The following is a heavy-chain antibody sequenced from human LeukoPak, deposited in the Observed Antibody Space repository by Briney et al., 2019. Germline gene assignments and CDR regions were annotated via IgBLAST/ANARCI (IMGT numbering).Heavy chain of an antibody. CDR3: ARGLRSSECDY. CDR1: GFTFSSYA. CDR2: ISSSSSYI. Sequence: PGGSLRLSCAASGFTFSSYAMSWVRQAPGKGLEWVSSISSSSSYIYYADSVKGRFTISRDKAKNSLYLQMNSLRAEDTAVYYCARGLRSSECDYWGQGTLVTVSS. D-gene: IGHD6-13*01. V-gene: IGHV3-21*01. J-gene: IGHJ4*02.